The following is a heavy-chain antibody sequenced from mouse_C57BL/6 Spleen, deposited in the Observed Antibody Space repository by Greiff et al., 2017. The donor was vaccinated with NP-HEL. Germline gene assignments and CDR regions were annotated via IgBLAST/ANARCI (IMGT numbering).Heavy chain of an antibody. D-gene: IGHD3-2*02. CDR1: GYTFTSYW. Sequence: VQLQQSGAELAKPGASVKLSCKASGYTFTSYWMHWVKQRPGQGLGWIGYINPSSGYTKYNQKFKDKATLTADKSSSTAYMQLSSLTYEDSAVYYCAREGDSSGGWFAYWGQGTLVTVSA. J-gene: IGHJ3*01. CDR3: AREGDSSGGWFAY. V-gene: IGHV1-7*01. CDR2: INPSSGYT.